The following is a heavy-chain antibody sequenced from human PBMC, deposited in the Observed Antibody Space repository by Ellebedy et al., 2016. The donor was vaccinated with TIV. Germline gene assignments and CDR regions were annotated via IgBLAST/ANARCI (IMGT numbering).Heavy chain of an antibody. D-gene: IGHD5-24*01. CDR1: GYTFTNYA. CDR2: INPGNDDT. CDR3: ARDRIRGDGILFDY. J-gene: IGHJ4*02. V-gene: IGHV1-3*01. Sequence: AASVKVSCKATGYTFTNYAMHWVRQAPAQRLEWMGWINPGNDDTKLSRKFQGRVTITGDTSASTVSMELSSLTSEDTAVYYCARDRIRGDGILFDYWGQGTLVTVSS.